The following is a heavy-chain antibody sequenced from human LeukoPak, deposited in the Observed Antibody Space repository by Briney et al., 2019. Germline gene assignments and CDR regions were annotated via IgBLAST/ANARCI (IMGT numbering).Heavy chain of an antibody. D-gene: IGHD6-13*01. V-gene: IGHV3-23*01. CDR3: ASSPIGPAAGPMYYYYGMDV. CDR2: ISGSGGST. CDR1: GFTVSSNY. Sequence: GGSLRLSCAASGFTVSSNYMSWVRQAPGKGLEWVSAISGSGGSTYYADSVKGRFTISRDNSKNTLYLQMNSLRAEDTAVYYCASSPIGPAAGPMYYYYGMDVWGQGTTVTVSS. J-gene: IGHJ6*02.